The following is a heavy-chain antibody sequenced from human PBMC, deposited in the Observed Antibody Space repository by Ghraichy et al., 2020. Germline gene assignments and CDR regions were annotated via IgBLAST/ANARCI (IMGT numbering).Heavy chain of an antibody. CDR3: ASGCWCMTAFGGAVAPMNYFDS. D-gene: IGHD3-16*01. CDR2: ITNTGIN. V-gene: IGHV4-34*01. Sequence: SETLSLTCGVYGGSFRGYNWTWIRQPPGRGLEWIGEITNTGINNYNPSLKSRITMSVDTSKNQFSLNLNSVTAADTAVYLCASGCWCMTAFGGAVAPMNYFDSWGLGTLLSLSS. CDR1: GGSFRGYN. J-gene: IGHJ4*02.